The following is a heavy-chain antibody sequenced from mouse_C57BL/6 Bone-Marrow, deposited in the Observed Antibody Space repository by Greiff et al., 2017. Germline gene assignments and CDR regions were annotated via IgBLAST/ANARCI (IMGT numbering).Heavy chain of an antibody. CDR2: IDPSDSYT. CDR3: AGGLPTWFAY. Sequence: QVQLKQPGAELVRPGTSVKLSCKASGYTFTSYWMHWVKQRPGQGLEWIGVIDPSDSYTNYNQKFKGKATLTVDTSSSTAYMQLSSLTSEDSAVYYCAGGLPTWFAYWGQGTLVTVSA. V-gene: IGHV1-59*01. J-gene: IGHJ3*01. CDR1: GYTFTSYW. D-gene: IGHD6-2*01.